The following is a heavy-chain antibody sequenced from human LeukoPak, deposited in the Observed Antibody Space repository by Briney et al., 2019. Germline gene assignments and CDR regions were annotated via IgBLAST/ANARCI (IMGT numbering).Heavy chain of an antibody. CDR2: IYYSGST. J-gene: IGHJ4*02. CDR3: ARELITGTLYYFDY. D-gene: IGHD1-7*01. Sequence: PSETLSLTCTVSGGSISSYYWSWIRQPPGKGLEWIGYIYYSGSTYYNPSLKSRVTISVDTSKNQFSLKLSSVTAADTAVYYCARELITGTLYYFDYWGQGTLVTVSS. CDR1: GGSISSYY. V-gene: IGHV4-59*12.